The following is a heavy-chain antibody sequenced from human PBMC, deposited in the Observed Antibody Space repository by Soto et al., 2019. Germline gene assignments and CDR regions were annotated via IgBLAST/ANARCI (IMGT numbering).Heavy chain of an antibody. V-gene: IGHV2-5*02. CDR3: VKSYDYDSNGGFDY. Sequence: SGPTLVNPTQTLTLTCTFSGFSLSTGGVGVGWIRQPPGKALEWLALIYWDDDKRYNSSLKSRLTITKDTSKNQVVFIMTNMDPVDTATYYCVKSYDYDSNGGFDYWGQGTQVTVSS. D-gene: IGHD3-22*01. CDR1: GFSLSTGGVG. J-gene: IGHJ4*02. CDR2: IYWDDDK.